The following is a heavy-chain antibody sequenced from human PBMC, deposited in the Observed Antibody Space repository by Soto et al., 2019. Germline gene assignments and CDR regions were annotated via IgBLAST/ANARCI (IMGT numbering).Heavy chain of an antibody. CDR2: INVGNGNT. V-gene: IGHV1-3*01. CDR3: ARGYCSSSSCYLNFDY. CDR1: GYFFTSYA. J-gene: IGHJ4*02. Sequence: ASVKVSCKASGYFFTSYAIHWVRQAPGQRLEWMRWINVGNGNTKYSQKFQGRVSITSDTSASTAYMELSSLRSEDTAVYYCARGYCSSSSCYLNFDYWGQGTLVTV. D-gene: IGHD2-2*01.